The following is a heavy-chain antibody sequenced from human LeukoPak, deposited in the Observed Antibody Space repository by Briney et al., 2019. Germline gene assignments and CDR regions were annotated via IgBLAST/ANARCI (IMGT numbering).Heavy chain of an antibody. CDR2: SRNKNNRYPT. CDR1: GFTFSDHY. D-gene: IGHD2-15*01. J-gene: IGHJ3*01. V-gene: IGHV3-72*01. CDR3: ARESLHCIGGSCYSNAFDV. Sequence: GGSLRLSCAVAGFTFSDHYMDWVRQAPGKGLEWVGRSRNKNNRYPTAHAASVAGRFSISREESKNSLYLQMNSLKTEDTAVYYCARESLHCIGGSCYSNAFDVWGQGTVVTVS.